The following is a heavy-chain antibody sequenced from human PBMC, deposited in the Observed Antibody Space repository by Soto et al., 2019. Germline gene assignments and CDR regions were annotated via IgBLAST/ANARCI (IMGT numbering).Heavy chain of an antibody. D-gene: IGHD2-2*01. CDR1: GGSVNRDSHN. Sequence: SETLSLTCTVSGGSVNRDSHNWSWIRQPPGKGLEWIGYIYYTGSTNCNPSLKSRVTISLDTSRNQFSLKLSSVTAADTAVFYCAREYANSPEAFDFWGQGALVTVSS. CDR2: IYYTGST. V-gene: IGHV4-61*01. CDR3: AREYANSPEAFDF. J-gene: IGHJ4*02.